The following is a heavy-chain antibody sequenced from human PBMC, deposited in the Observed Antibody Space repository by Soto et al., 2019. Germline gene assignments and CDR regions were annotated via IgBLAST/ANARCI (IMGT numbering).Heavy chain of an antibody. V-gene: IGHV3-33*01. CDR2: IWYDGGNK. CDR1: GFTFNTYG. CDR3: ARIDCTGGSCRPYAYYGLDV. D-gene: IGHD2-15*01. Sequence: GQLVESGGGVVQPGRSLRLSCAASGFTFNTYGMHWVRQAPGKGLEWVAVIWYDGGNKYYADSAKGRFTVSRDNSRNTLYLQMNSLRVEDTAVYYCARIDCTGGSCRPYAYYGLDVWGQGTTVTVSS. J-gene: IGHJ6*02.